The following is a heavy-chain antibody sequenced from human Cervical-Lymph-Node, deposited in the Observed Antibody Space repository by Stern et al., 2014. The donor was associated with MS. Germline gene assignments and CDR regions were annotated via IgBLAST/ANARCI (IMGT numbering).Heavy chain of an antibody. CDR1: GGTFSSSA. J-gene: IGHJ5*02. V-gene: IGHV1-69*01. D-gene: IGHD4-17*01. CDR3: ARATVTPHWFDP. CDR2: IIPMFGTS. Sequence: VQLLESGAEVKKPGSSVKISCKDSGGTFSSSAISWVRQAPGQGLEWMGGIIPMFGTSNYAQEFRGKVTITADESTTTATMELSSMRSEDTAVYYCARATVTPHWFDPWGQGTLVTVSS.